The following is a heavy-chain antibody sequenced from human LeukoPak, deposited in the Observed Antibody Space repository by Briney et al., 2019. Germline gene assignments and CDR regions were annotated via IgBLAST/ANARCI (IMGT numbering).Heavy chain of an antibody. Sequence: GESLKISCKGSGYTFTGYYIQWVRQAPGQGLEWMGWINPHSGGTNYAQKFQGRVTMTRDTSISTVYMEMSRLRSDDTAVYYCARESVPAVAARRGLNYWGQGTLVAVSS. V-gene: IGHV1-2*02. J-gene: IGHJ4*02. CDR2: INPHSGGT. CDR1: GYTFTGYY. CDR3: ARESVPAVAARRGLNY. D-gene: IGHD6-6*01.